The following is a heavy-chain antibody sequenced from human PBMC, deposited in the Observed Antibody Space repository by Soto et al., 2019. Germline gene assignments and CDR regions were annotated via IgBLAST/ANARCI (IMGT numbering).Heavy chain of an antibody. CDR3: ARGSTGTAYYYMDV. Sequence: GESLKISCAASGFTLRTYWMHWVRQAPGKGLVWVSRINSDGSSTSYADSVKGRFTIARDNAKNTLYLQMNSLGVEDTAVYYCARGSTGTAYYYMDVWGKGTTVTVSS. CDR2: INSDGSST. D-gene: IGHD1-1*01. V-gene: IGHV3-74*01. CDR1: GFTLRTYW. J-gene: IGHJ6*03.